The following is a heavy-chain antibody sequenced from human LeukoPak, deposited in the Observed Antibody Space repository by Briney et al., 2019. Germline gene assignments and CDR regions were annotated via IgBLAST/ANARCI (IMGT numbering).Heavy chain of an antibody. Sequence: ASVKVSCKASGYTFTSYGINWVRQAPGQGLEWMGWISAYNGNTNYAQKLQGRVTMTTDTSTSTAYMELRSLRSDDTAVYYCARGAYYYDSSGYYYTSWFDPWGQGTLVTVSS. CDR3: ARGAYYYDSSGYYYTSWFDP. V-gene: IGHV1-18*01. J-gene: IGHJ5*02. CDR2: ISAYNGNT. CDR1: GYTFTSYG. D-gene: IGHD3-22*01.